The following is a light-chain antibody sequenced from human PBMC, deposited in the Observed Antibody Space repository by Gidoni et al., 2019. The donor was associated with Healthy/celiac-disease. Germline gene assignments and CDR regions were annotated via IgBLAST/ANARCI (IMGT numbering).Light chain of an antibody. V-gene: IGKV1-5*03. J-gene: IGKJ4*01. Sequence: DIQMTQSPSTLSASVGDRVTITCRASQSISSWLAWYQQKPGKAPKLLIYKASSLESGVPSRFSGSGSGTEFTLTISSVQPDDFATYYCKQYNSYTLTFGGGTKVEIK. CDR1: QSISSW. CDR2: KAS. CDR3: KQYNSYTLT.